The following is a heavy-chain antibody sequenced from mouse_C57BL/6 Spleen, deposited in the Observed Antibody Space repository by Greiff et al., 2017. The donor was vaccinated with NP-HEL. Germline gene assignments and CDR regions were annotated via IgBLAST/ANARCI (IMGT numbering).Heavy chain of an antibody. J-gene: IGHJ4*01. CDR1: GYTFTSYW. D-gene: IGHD2-3*01. V-gene: IGHV1-55*01. CDR2: IYPGSGST. Sequence: QVQLQQPGAELVKPGASVKMSCKASGYTFTSYWITWVKQRPGQGLEWIGDIYPGSGSTNYNEKFKSKATLTVDTSSSTAYMQLSSLTSEDSAVYHCARRGLLRGNYDAMDYWGQGTSVTVSS. CDR3: ARRGLLRGNYDAMDY.